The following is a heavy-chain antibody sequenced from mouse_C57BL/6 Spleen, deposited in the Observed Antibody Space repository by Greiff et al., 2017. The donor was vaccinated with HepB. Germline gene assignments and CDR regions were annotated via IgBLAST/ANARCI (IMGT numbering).Heavy chain of an antibody. CDR2: ISSGGDYI. CDR3: TRYYYGSSYAMDY. CDR1: GFTFSSYA. J-gene: IGHJ4*01. D-gene: IGHD1-1*01. V-gene: IGHV5-9-1*02. Sequence: EVHLVESGEGLVKPGGSLKLSCAASGFTFSSYAISWVRQTPEKRLEWVAYISSGGDYIYYADTVKGRFTISRDNARNTLYLQMSSLKSEDTAMYYCTRYYYGSSYAMDYWGQGTSVTVSS.